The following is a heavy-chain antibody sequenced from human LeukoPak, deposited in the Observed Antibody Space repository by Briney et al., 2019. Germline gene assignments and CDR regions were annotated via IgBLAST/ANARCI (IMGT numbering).Heavy chain of an antibody. CDR1: GYTFTSYY. J-gene: IGHJ2*01. V-gene: IGHV1-46*01. CDR3: ARDMADYYDSSGYDAGYFDL. Sequence: AASVKVSCKASGYTFTSYYMHWVRQAPGQGLEWMGIINPSGGSTSYAQKFQGRVTMTRDTSTSTVYMELSSLRSEDTAVYYCARDMADYYDSSGYDAGYFDLWGRGTLVTVSS. CDR2: INPSGGST. D-gene: IGHD3-22*01.